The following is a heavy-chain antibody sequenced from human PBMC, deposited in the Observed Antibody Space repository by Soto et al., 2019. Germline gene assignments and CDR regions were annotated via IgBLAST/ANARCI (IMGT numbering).Heavy chain of an antibody. J-gene: IGHJ6*02. Sequence: PSETLSLTCTVSGGSISSGGYYWSWIRQHPGKGLEWIGYIYYSGSTYYNPSLKRRVTISVDTSKNQFSLKLSSVTAADTAVYYCARAGYYYASSGIPVLRYYYYYGMDVWGQGTTVTVSS. CDR2: IYYSGST. V-gene: IGHV4-31*03. CDR1: GGSISSGGYY. D-gene: IGHD3-22*01. CDR3: ARAGYYYASSGIPVLRYYYYYGMDV.